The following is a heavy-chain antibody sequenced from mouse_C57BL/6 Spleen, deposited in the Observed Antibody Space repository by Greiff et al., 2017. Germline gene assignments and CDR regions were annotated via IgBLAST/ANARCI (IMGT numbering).Heavy chain of an antibody. CDR2: ISSGSSTI. Sequence: DVMLVESGGGLVKPGGSLKLSCAASGFTFSDYGMHWVRQAPEKGLEWVAYISSGSSTIYYADTVKGRFTISRDNAKNTLFLQMTSLRSEDTAMYYCAGYAMDYWGQGTSVTVSS. CDR1: GFTFSDYG. CDR3: AGYAMDY. V-gene: IGHV5-17*01. J-gene: IGHJ4*01.